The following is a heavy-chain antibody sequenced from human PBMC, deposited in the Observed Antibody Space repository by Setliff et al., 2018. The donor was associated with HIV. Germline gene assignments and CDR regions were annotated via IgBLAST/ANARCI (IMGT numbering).Heavy chain of an antibody. CDR1: NGSISRGDDYY. D-gene: IGHD2-15*01. J-gene: IGHJ4*02. V-gene: IGHV4-31*03. CDR2: VFHTGTT. CDR3: ARRAANGLFDY. Sequence: PSETLSLTCTVSNGSISRGDDYYWTWIRQHPGRGLEWIGYVFHTGTTYYNPSLKSRLTLSVDTSKNQFSLKLSSVTAADTAVYYCARRAANGLFDYWGQGTLVTVS.